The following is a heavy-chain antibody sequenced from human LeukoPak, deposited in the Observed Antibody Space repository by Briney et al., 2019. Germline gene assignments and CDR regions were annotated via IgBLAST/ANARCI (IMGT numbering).Heavy chain of an antibody. V-gene: IGHV3-74*01. Sequence: PGGSLRLTCAAAGFTFSTKWMHWVRQAPGKGLVWVSRIISDGSSTIYADSVKGRFTISRDNAKNTLYLQMNSLRAEDTAVYYCASASDFGVGYGMDVWGQGTAVTVSS. D-gene: IGHD3-3*01. CDR2: IISDGSST. CDR1: GFTFSTKW. J-gene: IGHJ6*02. CDR3: ASASDFGVGYGMDV.